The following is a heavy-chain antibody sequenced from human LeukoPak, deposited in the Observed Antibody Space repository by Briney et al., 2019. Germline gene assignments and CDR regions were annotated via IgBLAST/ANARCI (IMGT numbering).Heavy chain of an antibody. CDR2: IKQDGSEK. V-gene: IGHV3-7*01. Sequence: GGSLRLSCAASGFSFSSYWMSWVRQAPGRGLEWVANIKQDGSEKYYVDSVKGRFTISRDNAKNLLYLQMNSLRAEDTALYYCAKTYYYGSVSFWGQGTLVTVSS. CDR3: AKTYYYGSVSF. D-gene: IGHD3-10*01. CDR1: GFSFSSYW. J-gene: IGHJ4*02.